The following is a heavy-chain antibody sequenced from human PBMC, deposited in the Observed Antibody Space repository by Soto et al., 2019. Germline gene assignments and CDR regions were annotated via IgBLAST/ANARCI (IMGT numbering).Heavy chain of an antibody. CDR2: IYYSGST. CDR3: ARLGEDIVVVVAATPAYFDY. J-gene: IGHJ4*02. V-gene: IGHV4-39*01. D-gene: IGHD2-15*01. CDR1: GGSISSSSYY. Sequence: SETLSLTCTVSGGSISSSSYYWGWIRQPPGKGLEWIGSIYYSGSTYYNPSLKSRVTLSVDTSKNQFSLKLSSVTAADTAVYYCARLGEDIVVVVAATPAYFDYWGQGTLVTVSS.